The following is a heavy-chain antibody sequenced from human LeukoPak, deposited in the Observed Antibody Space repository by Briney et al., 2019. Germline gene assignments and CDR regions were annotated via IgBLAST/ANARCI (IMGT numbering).Heavy chain of an antibody. D-gene: IGHD2-21*01. CDR3: AKAPVTSCRGAYCYPFDS. CDR2: TSSSDAGT. J-gene: IGHJ4*02. V-gene: IGHV3-23*01. Sequence: GGSLRLSCAASGFTFSTYWMSWVRQTPGKGLEWVAATSSSDAGTYHADSVRGRFTISRDNSKNTLYLQMNSLRAEDAAVYFCAKAPVTSCRGAYCYPFDSWGQGTLVTVS. CDR1: GFTFSTYW.